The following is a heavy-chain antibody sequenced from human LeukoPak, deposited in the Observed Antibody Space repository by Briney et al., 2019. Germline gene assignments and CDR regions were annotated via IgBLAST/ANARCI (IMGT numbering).Heavy chain of an antibody. CDR3: AKDLNSGSLLNTQGGFDY. V-gene: IGHV3-23*01. Sequence: PGGSLRLSCAASGFTFSSYAMSWVRQAPGKGLEWVSAISGSGGSTYYADSVKGRFTISRDNSKNTLYLQMNSLRAEDTAVYYCAKDLNSGSLLNTQGGFDYWGQGTLVTVSS. J-gene: IGHJ4*02. CDR2: ISGSGGST. CDR1: GFTFSSYA. D-gene: IGHD1-26*01.